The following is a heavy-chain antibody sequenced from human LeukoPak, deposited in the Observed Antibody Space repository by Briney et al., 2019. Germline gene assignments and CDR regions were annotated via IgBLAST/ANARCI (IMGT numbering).Heavy chain of an antibody. CDR3: ARDKIGDYMYFDC. V-gene: IGHV3-30-3*01. Sequence: GGSLRLSCAASGFTFSSYAMHWVRQAPGKGLEWVAVISYDGSNKYYADSVKGRFTISGDNSKNTLYLQMNSLRAEDTAVYYCARDKIGDYMYFDCWGQGTLVTVSS. D-gene: IGHD2-21*02. CDR2: ISYDGSNK. CDR1: GFTFSSYA. J-gene: IGHJ4*02.